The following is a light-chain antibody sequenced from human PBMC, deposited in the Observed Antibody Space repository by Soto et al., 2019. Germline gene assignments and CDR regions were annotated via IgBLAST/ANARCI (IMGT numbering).Light chain of an antibody. Sequence: EIVLTQSPGTLSLSPGERVTLSCRASQSVTSAYVAWHQQRPGQAPRLLIFDTSTRATGIPDRFSGSGSGTDFTLAISRLEPEDFAVYYCQQYGSSPVTFGQGHDWRL. CDR2: DTS. CDR3: QQYGSSPVT. CDR1: QSVTSAY. J-gene: IGKJ5*01. V-gene: IGKV3-20*01.